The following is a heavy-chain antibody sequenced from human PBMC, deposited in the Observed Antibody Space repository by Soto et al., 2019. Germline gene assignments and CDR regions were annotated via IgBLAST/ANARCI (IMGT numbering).Heavy chain of an antibody. Sequence: QVQLQESGPGVVEPSQTLSLTCTVSGGSINNNGYFWSWIRQPPGRGLEWFGHSYNSGSTYSNPSLKCRLTISGDTSKTQVTPKLSSVTAADTAVYYCAGGPSWDKVDYWGQGTLGTVAS. J-gene: IGHJ4*02. CDR1: GGSINNNGYF. D-gene: IGHD1-26*01. V-gene: IGHV4-30-4*01. CDR2: SYNSGST. CDR3: AGGPSWDKVDY.